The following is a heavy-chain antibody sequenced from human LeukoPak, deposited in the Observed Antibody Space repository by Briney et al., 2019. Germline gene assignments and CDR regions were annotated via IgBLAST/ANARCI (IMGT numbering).Heavy chain of an antibody. V-gene: IGHV1-8*01. J-gene: IGHJ4*02. CDR1: GYTFTSYD. Sequence: ASVKVSCKASGYTFTSYDINWVRQATGQGLEWMGWMNPNSGNTGYAQKFRGRVTMTRNTSISTAYMELSSLRSEDTAVYYCARAGGLIAVAGSYYFDYWGQGTLVTVSS. CDR3: ARAGGLIAVAGSYYFDY. CDR2: MNPNSGNT. D-gene: IGHD6-19*01.